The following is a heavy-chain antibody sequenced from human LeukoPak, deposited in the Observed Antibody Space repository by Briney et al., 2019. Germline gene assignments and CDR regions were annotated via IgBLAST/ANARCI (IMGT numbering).Heavy chain of an antibody. CDR2: IIPSFSKE. V-gene: IGHV1-69*01. J-gene: IGHJ4*02. CDR1: RGTFSRYA. D-gene: IGHD2-15*01. CDR3: ARAHCSGGSCYSFYLDY. Sequence: SVKVSCKASRGTFSRYAISWVGQAAGQEGEWMGGIIPSFSKESCAQKYKGRVTITADVSTSTAYMELSSLRCEDTAVYYCARAHCSGGSCYSFYLDYWGQGTLVTVSS.